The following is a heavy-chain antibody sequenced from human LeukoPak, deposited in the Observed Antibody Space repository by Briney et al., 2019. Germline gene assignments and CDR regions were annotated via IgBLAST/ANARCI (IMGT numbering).Heavy chain of an antibody. D-gene: IGHD3-9*01. CDR2: IYSGGST. Sequence: PGGSLRLSCAASGFTVSTHYMTWVRQAPGKGLEWVSVIYSGGSTHYADSVKGRLTISRDNSKNTLYLQMNSLRAEDTAVYYCARDRLHYDSLTGYPADWGQGTLVTVSS. CDR1: GFTVSTHY. V-gene: IGHV3-66*01. J-gene: IGHJ4*02. CDR3: ARDRLHYDSLTGYPAD.